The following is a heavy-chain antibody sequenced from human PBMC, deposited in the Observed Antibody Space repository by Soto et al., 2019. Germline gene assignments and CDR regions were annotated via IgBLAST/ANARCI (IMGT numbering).Heavy chain of an antibody. CDR2: IYYGGSI. D-gene: IGHD3-22*01. CDR3: TGAYYNVSGYSLDP. Sequence: PSETLSLTCSVSGGSISSGYWTWIRQPPGKGLEWIGYIYYGGSIIYNPSLKSRVIISVDTAKNQFSLRLSSVSAADMAVYYCTGAYYNVSGYSLDPWGQGTSVTVSS. CDR1: GGSISSGY. J-gene: IGHJ5*02. V-gene: IGHV4-59*01.